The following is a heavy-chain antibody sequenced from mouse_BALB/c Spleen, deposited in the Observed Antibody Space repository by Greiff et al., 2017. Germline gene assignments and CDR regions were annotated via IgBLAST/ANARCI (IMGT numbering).Heavy chain of an antibody. J-gene: IGHJ2*01. CDR2: INSNGGST. CDR3: ARAYGPYYFDY. Sequence: VQLQQSGGGLVQPGGSLKLSCAASGFTFSSYGMSWVRQTPDKRLELVATINSNGGSTYYPDSVKGRFTISRDNAKNTLYMQMSSLKSEDTAMYYCARAYGPYYFDYWGQGTTLTVSS. V-gene: IGHV5-6-3*01. D-gene: IGHD1-1*02. CDR1: GFTFSSYG.